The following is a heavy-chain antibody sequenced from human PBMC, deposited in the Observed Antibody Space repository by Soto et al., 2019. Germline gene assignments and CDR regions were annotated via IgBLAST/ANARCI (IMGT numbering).Heavy chain of an antibody. D-gene: IGHD3-10*01. CDR2: INVYNGNT. CDR3: ARGVGSGSYYNQYNWFDP. CDR1: GYTFTNYG. Sequence: QVQLVQSGGEVKKPGASVKVSCKASGYTFTNYGISWVRHAPGQGPEWMGWINVYNGNTKYAQKVQGRVTMTTDTSTSTAYMELRSLRSDDTAVYYCARGVGSGSYYNQYNWFDPWGQGTLVTVSS. V-gene: IGHV1-18*01. J-gene: IGHJ5*02.